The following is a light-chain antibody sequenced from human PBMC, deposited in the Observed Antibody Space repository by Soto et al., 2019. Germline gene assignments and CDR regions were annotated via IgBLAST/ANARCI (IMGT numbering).Light chain of an antibody. V-gene: IGKV3-15*01. Sequence: EIVMTQSPATLSVSPGERATLSCRASQSVSSNLAWYQQKPAQAPRLLIYGASTRATGIPASFSGSGSGTEFTLTISSLQSEDFAVYYCQQYNNWLALTFGGGTKVEIK. J-gene: IGKJ4*01. CDR1: QSVSSN. CDR3: QQYNNWLALT. CDR2: GAS.